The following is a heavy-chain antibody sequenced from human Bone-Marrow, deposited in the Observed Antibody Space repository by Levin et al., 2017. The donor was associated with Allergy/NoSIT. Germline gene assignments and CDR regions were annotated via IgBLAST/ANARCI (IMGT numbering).Heavy chain of an antibody. J-gene: IGHJ4*02. CDR2: FDPEDGDT. Sequence: RGESLKISCKVSGIRFTELSIHWVRQAPGKGLEWMGGFDPEDGDTIYAQKLQGRVIMTEDRSARTAYMELSSLTSADAAVYFCTAGPRGTYDLFDYWGQGTQVNVSS. CDR3: TAGPRGTYDLFDY. CDR1: GIRFTELS. V-gene: IGHV1-24*01. D-gene: IGHD3-9*01.